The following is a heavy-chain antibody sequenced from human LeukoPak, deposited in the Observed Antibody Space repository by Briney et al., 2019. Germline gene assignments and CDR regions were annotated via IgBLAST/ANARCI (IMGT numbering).Heavy chain of an antibody. V-gene: IGHV5-51*01. D-gene: IGHD3-16*01. Sequence: GESLKISCQGSGYRFTSYWIGWVRPLPGKGLEWMGIIYPGDSDTRYSPSFQGQVTISADKSISTACLQWSSLKASDTAMYYCARHTSEVPVFDYWGQGTLVTVSS. J-gene: IGHJ4*02. CDR3: ARHTSEVPVFDY. CDR2: IYPGDSDT. CDR1: GYRFTSYW.